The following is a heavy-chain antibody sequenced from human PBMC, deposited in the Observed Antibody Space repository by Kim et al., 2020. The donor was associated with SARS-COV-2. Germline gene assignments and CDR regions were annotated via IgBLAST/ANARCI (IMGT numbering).Heavy chain of an antibody. CDR2: ISGSGGST. CDR3: AKDSAAVHEY. V-gene: IGHV3-23*01. J-gene: IGHJ4*02. CDR1: GFTFSSYA. Sequence: GGSLRLSCAASGFTFSSYAMSWVRQAPGKGLEWVSAISGSGGSTYYADSVRGRFTISRDNSKNTLSLQMSSLRPEDTALYYCAKDSAAVHEYWGQGTLVT. D-gene: IGHD6-25*01.